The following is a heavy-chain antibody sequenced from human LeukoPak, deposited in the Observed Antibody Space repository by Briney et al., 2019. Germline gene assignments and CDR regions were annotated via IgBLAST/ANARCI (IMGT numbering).Heavy chain of an antibody. Sequence: SDTLSLTCTVSGGSISSYYWSWIRLPPGKGLEWIGHIYHRGHNKYNPSLKSRVTISVDTSKNQFSLKVTSVTAADTAVYYCARPLVGFPGAFDIWGQGTTVSASS. D-gene: IGHD1-14*01. J-gene: IGHJ3*02. CDR3: ARPLVGFPGAFDI. CDR1: GGSISSYY. CDR2: IYHRGHN. V-gene: IGHV4-59*07.